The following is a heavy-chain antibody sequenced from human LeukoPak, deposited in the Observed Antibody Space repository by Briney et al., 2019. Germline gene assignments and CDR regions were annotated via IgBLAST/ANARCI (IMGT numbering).Heavy chain of an antibody. Sequence: PGGSLRLSCAASGFTFSSYAMSWVRQAPGKGREWVSAISGSGGSTYYADSVKGRFTISRDNSKNTLYLQMNSLRAEDTAVYYCAKSRSGSANWALQIFDNWGQGTLVTVSS. CDR1: GFTFSSYA. D-gene: IGHD1-1*01. CDR3: AKSRSGSANWALQIFDN. CDR2: ISGSGGST. V-gene: IGHV3-23*01. J-gene: IGHJ4*02.